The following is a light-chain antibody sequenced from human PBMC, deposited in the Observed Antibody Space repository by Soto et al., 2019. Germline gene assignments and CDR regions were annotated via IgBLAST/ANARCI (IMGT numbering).Light chain of an antibody. CDR3: SSDTRTTTLVV. V-gene: IGLV2-14*01. Sequence: QSALTQPASVSGSPGQSITISCTGTSSDVGGYNNVSWYQWNPGKAPKLLIYDVSNRHSGVSTRFSGSKSGNTASLTISGLHADDEAEYYCSSDTRTTTLVVFGGGTNLTVL. CDR1: SSDVGGYNN. CDR2: DVS. J-gene: IGLJ2*01.